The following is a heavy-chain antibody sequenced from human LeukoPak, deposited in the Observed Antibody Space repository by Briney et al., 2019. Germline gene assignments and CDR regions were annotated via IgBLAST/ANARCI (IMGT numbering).Heavy chain of an antibody. Sequence: SETLSLTCAVYGGSFSGYYWSWLRQPPGKGLEWIGEINHSGNTNYNPSLKSRATISVDTSKNQFSLKQSSVPAADTSLYYCARARWRAHRHYWRRGTLVTVSS. CDR3: ARARWRAHRHY. D-gene: IGHD5-24*01. CDR1: GGSFSGYY. V-gene: IGHV4-34*01. J-gene: IGHJ4*02. CDR2: INHSGNT.